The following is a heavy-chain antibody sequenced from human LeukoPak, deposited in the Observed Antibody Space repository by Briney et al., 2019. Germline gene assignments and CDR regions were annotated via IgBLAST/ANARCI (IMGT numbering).Heavy chain of an antibody. Sequence: PGGSLRLSCAASGFTFNDHYMDWVRQAPGKGLEWVANIKQDGSEKYYVDSVKGRFTISRDNAKNSLYLQMNSLRAEDTAVYYCSRETNDFWSGRRIDYWGQGALVTVSS. CDR1: GFTFNDHY. V-gene: IGHV3-7*01. D-gene: IGHD3-3*01. J-gene: IGHJ4*02. CDR2: IKQDGSEK. CDR3: SRETNDFWSGRRIDY.